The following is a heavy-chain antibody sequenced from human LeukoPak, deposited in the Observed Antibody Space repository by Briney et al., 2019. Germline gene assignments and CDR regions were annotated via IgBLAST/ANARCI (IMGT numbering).Heavy chain of an antibody. J-gene: IGHJ5*02. Sequence: GGSLRLSCAASGFTFDDYGMSWVRQAPGKGLERVSGINWSGGSTGYADSVKGRFTISRDNAKNSLYLQINSLRVEDTAVYYCVYGGSYYVAWGQGTLVTVSS. V-gene: IGHV3-20*04. CDR1: GFTFDDYG. CDR3: VYGGSYYVA. D-gene: IGHD3-16*01. CDR2: INWSGGST.